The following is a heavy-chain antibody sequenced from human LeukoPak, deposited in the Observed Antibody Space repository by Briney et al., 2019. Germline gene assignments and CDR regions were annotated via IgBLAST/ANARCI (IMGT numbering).Heavy chain of an antibody. V-gene: IGHV4-59*01. D-gene: IGHD3-3*01. CDR2: ISYSGST. CDR1: GGSISSYY. Sequence: SETLSLTCTVSGGSISSYYWSWIRQPPGKGPEWIGYISYSGSTNYNPSLKSRVTISVDTSKKQFSLKLSSVTAADTAVYYCARASGLLRFLEWLPAYFDYWGQGTLVTVSS. CDR3: ARASGLLRFLEWLPAYFDY. J-gene: IGHJ4*02.